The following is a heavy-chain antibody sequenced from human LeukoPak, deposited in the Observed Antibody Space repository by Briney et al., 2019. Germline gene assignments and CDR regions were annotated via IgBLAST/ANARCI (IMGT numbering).Heavy chain of an antibody. J-gene: IGHJ5*02. CDR1: GYTFTGYY. V-gene: IGHV1-2*02. CDR2: INPNSGGT. D-gene: IGHD3-10*01. Sequence: ASVKVSCKASGYTFTGYYTHWVRQAPGQGLEWMGWINPNSGGTNYAQKFQGRVTVTRDTSISTAYMELSRLRSDDTAVYYCARLMVRVNWFDPWGQGTLVTVSS. CDR3: ARLMVRVNWFDP.